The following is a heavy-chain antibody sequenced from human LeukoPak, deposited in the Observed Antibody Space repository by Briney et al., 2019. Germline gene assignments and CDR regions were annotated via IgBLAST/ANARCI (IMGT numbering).Heavy chain of an antibody. V-gene: IGHV1-69*05. D-gene: IGHD5-18*01. CDR3: ARVPNTAMVFDY. CDR1: GGTFSSYA. J-gene: IGHJ4*02. CDR2: IIPIFGTA. Sequence: ASVKVSCKASGGTFSSYAISWVRQAPGQGLEWMGRIIPIFGTANYAQKFQGRVTITTDESTSTDYMELSSLISEDTAVYYCARVPNTAMVFDYWGQGTLVTVSS.